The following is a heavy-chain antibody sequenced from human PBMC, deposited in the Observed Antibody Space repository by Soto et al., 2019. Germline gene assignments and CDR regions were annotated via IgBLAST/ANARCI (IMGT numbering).Heavy chain of an antibody. V-gene: IGHV1-2*02. CDR3: GRGRSGQIVVFY. J-gene: IGHJ4*02. D-gene: IGHD1-26*01. CDR1: GYTFTGHY. CDR2: IGPESGAT. Sequence: ASVKVSCKASGYTFTGHYIHWVRQAPEQGPEWMGEIGPESGATRYAEKFQGRVTMTLDTSITTVYMELKNLSPDDTAVYYCGRGRSGQIVVFYWGQGAPVTVSS.